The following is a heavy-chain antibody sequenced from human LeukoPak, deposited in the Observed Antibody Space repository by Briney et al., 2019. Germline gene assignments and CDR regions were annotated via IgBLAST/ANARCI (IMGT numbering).Heavy chain of an antibody. CDR3: AREKRRDIVAPLIDY. Sequence: SETLSLTCAVSGYSISSGYYWCWIRQPPGKGLEWIGSIYHSGSTYYNPSLKSRVTISVDTSKNQFSLKLSSVTAADTAVYYCAREKRRDIVAPLIDYWGQGTLVTVSS. D-gene: IGHD5-12*01. CDR1: GYSISSGYY. V-gene: IGHV4-38-2*01. J-gene: IGHJ4*02. CDR2: IYHSGST.